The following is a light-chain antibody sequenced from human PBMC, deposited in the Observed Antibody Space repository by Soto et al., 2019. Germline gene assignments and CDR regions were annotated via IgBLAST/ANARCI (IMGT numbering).Light chain of an antibody. Sequence: SYELTQPPSLSVSPGQTARITCSGDAFPKKYAYWYQQRSGQAPVLVIYEDTKRPSGIPERFSGSSSGTTATVTISGAHVEDEGDYFCYSPDSSGGIFGGGTKVTVL. CDR2: EDT. CDR3: YSPDSSGGI. V-gene: IGLV3-10*01. J-gene: IGLJ2*01. CDR1: AFPKKY.